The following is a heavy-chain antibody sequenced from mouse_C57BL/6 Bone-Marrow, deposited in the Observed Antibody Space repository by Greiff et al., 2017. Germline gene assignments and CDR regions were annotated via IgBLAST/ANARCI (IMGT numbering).Heavy chain of an antibody. CDR1: ASPFTSYT. J-gene: IGHJ1*03. V-gene: IGHV1-4*01. CDR3: SRNGYPYWYFDV. CDR2: INPSSGYT. Sequence: VRLQRSGPKLARPVASGRMSCKASASPFTSYTMPWVKRRPGQGLEWIGYINPSSGYTKYNQKFKDKATLTADKSSSTAYMQLSSLTSEDSAVYFCSRNGYPYWYFDVWGTGTSVTVSS. D-gene: IGHD2-2*01.